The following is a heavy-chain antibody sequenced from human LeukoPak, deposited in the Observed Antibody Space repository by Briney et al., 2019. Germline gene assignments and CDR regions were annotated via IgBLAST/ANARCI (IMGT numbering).Heavy chain of an antibody. D-gene: IGHD5-24*01. CDR2: IKSRTNGGTT. J-gene: IGHJ4*02. Sequence: PGGSLRLSCAASGFTFSSAWMTWVRQTPGKGLEWVGHIKSRTNGGTTDYAAPVKGRFTVSRDDSKNTVYLQMNSLKTEDSAVYYCATEFYRNGYNYWGQGTLVTVSS. CDR3: ATEFYRNGYNY. CDR1: GFTFSSAW. V-gene: IGHV3-15*01.